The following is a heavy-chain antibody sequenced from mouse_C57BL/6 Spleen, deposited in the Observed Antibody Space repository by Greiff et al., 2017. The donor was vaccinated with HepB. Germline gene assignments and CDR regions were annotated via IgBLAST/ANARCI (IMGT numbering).Heavy chain of an antibody. J-gene: IGHJ3*01. CDR3: ARTYDGYLAWFAY. V-gene: IGHV1-72*01. Sequence: VKLVESGAELVKPGASVKLSCKASGYTFTSYWMHWVKQRPGRGLEWIGRIDPNSGGTKYNEKFKSKATLTVDKPSSTAYMQLSSLTSEDSAVYYCARTYDGYLAWFAYWGQGTLVTVSA. CDR2: IDPNSGGT. CDR1: GYTFTSYW. D-gene: IGHD2-3*01.